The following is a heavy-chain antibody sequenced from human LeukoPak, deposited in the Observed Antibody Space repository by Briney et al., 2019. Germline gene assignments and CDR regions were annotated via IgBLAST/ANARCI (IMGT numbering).Heavy chain of an antibody. V-gene: IGHV3-11*01. Sequence: GSLRLSCAASGFTFSDYYMSWIRQAPGKGLEWVSYISSSGSTIYYADSVKGRFTISRDNAKNSLYLQMNSLRAEVTAVYYCARVRDYGDPLYYYGMDVWGQGTTVTVSS. D-gene: IGHD4-17*01. J-gene: IGHJ6*02. CDR2: ISSSGSTI. CDR3: ARVRDYGDPLYYYGMDV. CDR1: GFTFSDYY.